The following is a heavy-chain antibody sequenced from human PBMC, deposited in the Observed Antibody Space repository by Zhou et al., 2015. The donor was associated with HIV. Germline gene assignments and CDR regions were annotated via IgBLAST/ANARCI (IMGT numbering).Heavy chain of an antibody. CDR3: ARENRDQWLVLRSWFAP. Sequence: QVQLVQSGAEVRRPGSSVKISCKASGGSFPVTWVRQAPGQGLEWMGGINPFFGTTNYAQKFQGRVSITADESTSTTYMQLDNLRSEDTAVYFCARENRDQWLVLRSWFAPSGPREPSVTVS. J-gene: IGHJ5*02. D-gene: IGHD6-19*01. CDR2: INPFFGTT. CDR1: GGSFP. V-gene: IGHV1-69*12.